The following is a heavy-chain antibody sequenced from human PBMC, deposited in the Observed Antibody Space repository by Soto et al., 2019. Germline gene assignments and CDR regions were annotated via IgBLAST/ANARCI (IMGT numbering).Heavy chain of an antibody. D-gene: IGHD7-27*01. V-gene: IGHV3-74*01. CDR2: INSDGSST. CDR1: GFTFSSYW. Sequence: EVQLVECGGGLVQPGGSLRLSCAASGFTFSSYWMHWVRQAPGKGLVWVSRINSDGSSTSYADSVKGRFTISRDNAKNTLHLQMNSLRAEDTAVYYCASGGYLWNWGSWGIDYWGQGTLVTVSS. J-gene: IGHJ4*02. CDR3: ASGGYLWNWGSWGIDY.